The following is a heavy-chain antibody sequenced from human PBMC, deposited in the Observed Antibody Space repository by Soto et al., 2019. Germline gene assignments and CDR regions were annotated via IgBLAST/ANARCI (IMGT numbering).Heavy chain of an antibody. Sequence: PGGALRLSCAASGFTFSGSAMHWVRQASGKGLEGVGRIRSKANSYATAYAAPGTGRCTISRDDSKNTAYLQMNSLKTEDTAVYYCTREGGGTYYYYYYMDVWGKGTTVTVSS. CDR1: GFTFSGSA. CDR2: IRSKANSYAT. CDR3: TREGGGTYYYYYYMDV. V-gene: IGHV3-73*01. J-gene: IGHJ6*03. D-gene: IGHD3-16*01.